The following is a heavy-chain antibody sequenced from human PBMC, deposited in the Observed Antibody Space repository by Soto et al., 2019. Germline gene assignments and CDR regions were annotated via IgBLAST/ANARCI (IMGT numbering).Heavy chain of an antibody. Sequence: GGSLRLSCAASGFTFSSYGMHWVRQAPGKGLEWVAVISYDGSNKYYADSVKGRFTISRDNSKNTLYLQMNSLRAEDTAVYYCAKPGGYYGSGSYFLGYFDYWGQGTLVTVSS. CDR3: AKPGGYYGSGSYFLGYFDY. CDR1: GFTFSSYG. J-gene: IGHJ4*02. V-gene: IGHV3-30*18. D-gene: IGHD3-10*01. CDR2: ISYDGSNK.